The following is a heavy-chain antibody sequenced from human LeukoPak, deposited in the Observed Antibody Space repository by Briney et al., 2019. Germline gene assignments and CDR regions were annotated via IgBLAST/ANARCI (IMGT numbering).Heavy chain of an antibody. Sequence: PGRSLRLSCAASGFTFSSYAMHWVRQAPGKGLEWVAVISYDGSNKYYADSVKGRFTISRDNSKNTLYLQMNSLRAEDTAVYYCARDMEQLVRGYFDYWGQGTLVTVS. V-gene: IGHV3-30-3*01. CDR3: ARDMEQLVRGYFDY. CDR1: GFTFSSYA. D-gene: IGHD6-13*01. CDR2: ISYDGSNK. J-gene: IGHJ4*02.